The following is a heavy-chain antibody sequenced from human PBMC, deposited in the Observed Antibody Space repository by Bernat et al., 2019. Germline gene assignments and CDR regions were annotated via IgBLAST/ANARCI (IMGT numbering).Heavy chain of an antibody. D-gene: IGHD1-1*01. Sequence: EVQLVESGGGLVQPGGSLRLSCAASGFTFSSYTMSWVRQAPGKGLEYVSGISGSGGSPSYADSVKGRFTISRDNSKNTLYLQMHSLRAEDTAVYYCAKDFNWDDGYWGQGTLVTVSS. CDR1: GFTFSSYT. J-gene: IGHJ4*02. V-gene: IGHV3-23*04. CDR3: AKDFNWDDGY. CDR2: ISGSGGSP.